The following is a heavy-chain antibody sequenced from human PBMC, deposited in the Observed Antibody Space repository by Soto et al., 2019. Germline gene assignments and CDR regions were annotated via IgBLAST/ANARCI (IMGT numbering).Heavy chain of an antibody. CDR1: GFTFSSFW. CDR3: AKRGVDTFGLSY. V-gene: IGHV3-74*01. Sequence: EVQLGESGGGLVQPGGSLRLSCVVSGFTFSSFWMHWVRQAPGEGLVWVSRINTDGSSTSYADSVKGRFTISRDNAKNTLYLQMNSLRVEDTAMYYCAKRGVDTFGLSYWGQGTLVTVSS. J-gene: IGHJ4*02. CDR2: INTDGSST. D-gene: IGHD3-10*01.